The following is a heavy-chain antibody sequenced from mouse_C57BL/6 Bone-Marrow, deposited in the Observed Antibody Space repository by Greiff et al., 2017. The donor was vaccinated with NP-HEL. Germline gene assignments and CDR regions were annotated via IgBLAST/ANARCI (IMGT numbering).Heavy chain of an antibody. CDR3: ARPKRYYYAMDY. CDR1: GFTFSDYG. CDR2: ISNLAYSI. V-gene: IGHV5-15*01. Sequence: EVKLVESGGGLVQPGGSLKLSCAASGFTFSDYGMAWVRQAPRKGPEWVAFISNLAYSIYYADTVTGRFPISRENAKTTLYLEMSSLMSEDTARYYCARPKRYYYAMDYWGQGTSVTVSS. D-gene: IGHD1-1*01. J-gene: IGHJ4*01.